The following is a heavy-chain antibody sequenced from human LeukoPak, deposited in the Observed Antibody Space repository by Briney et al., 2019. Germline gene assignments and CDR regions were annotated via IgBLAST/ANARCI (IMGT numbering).Heavy chain of an antibody. CDR2: IKSKADGGTT. CDR1: GFTFSNAW. Sequence: GGSLRLSCAASGFTFSNAWMNWVRQAPGKGLEWVGRIKSKADGGTTDYAAPVKGRFTISRDDSKSTLYLQMNSLKTEDTAVYYCASDYYDSSGYPQDPWGQGTLVTVSS. J-gene: IGHJ5*02. D-gene: IGHD3-22*01. CDR3: ASDYYDSSGYPQDP. V-gene: IGHV3-15*07.